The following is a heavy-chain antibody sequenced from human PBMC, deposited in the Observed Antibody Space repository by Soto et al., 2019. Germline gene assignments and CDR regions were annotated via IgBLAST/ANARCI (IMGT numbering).Heavy chain of an antibody. V-gene: IGHV3-53*01. CDR1: GFTVSRYD. Sequence: QLVESGGGLIQAGGSTRLSCLVSGFTVSRYDMAWVRQAPGKGLEWASIIQSGGATSYPDSAQGRFTISRDNSKNTAYLQMSSLRVEDTGVYSCVRVLYGSGVVDFWGQGSLITVS. CDR2: IQSGGAT. J-gene: IGHJ4*02. CDR3: VRVLYGSGVVDF. D-gene: IGHD3-10*01.